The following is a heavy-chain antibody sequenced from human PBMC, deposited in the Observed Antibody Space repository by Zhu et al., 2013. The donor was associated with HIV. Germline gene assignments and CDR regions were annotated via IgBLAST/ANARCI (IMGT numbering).Heavy chain of an antibody. V-gene: IGHV4-61*08. Sequence: QVQLQESGPGLVKPSETLSLTCTVSGSSVSSGDYFWNWIRQPPGKALEWIAYFFYSGSTHYNPSLKSRVTISVDTSKNQFSLKLSSVTAADAAVYYCARTPPIGGYFDYWGQGTLVTVSS. D-gene: IGHD2-15*01. CDR2: FFYSGST. CDR1: GSSVSSGDYF. J-gene: IGHJ4*02. CDR3: ARTPPIGGYFDY.